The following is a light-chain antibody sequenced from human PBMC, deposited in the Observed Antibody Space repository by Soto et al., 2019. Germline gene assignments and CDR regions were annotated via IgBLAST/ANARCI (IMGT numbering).Light chain of an antibody. CDR2: DAS. CDR3: QQRSNWPPYT. V-gene: IGKV3-11*01. Sequence: EIVLTQSPATLSFSPGERATLSCRASQSVSSYLAWYQQKPGQAPRLLIYDASNRATGIPARFSGSGSGTDFNLTISSLEPEDFAVYYCQQRSNWPPYTFGQGTKLEIK. CDR1: QSVSSY. J-gene: IGKJ2*01.